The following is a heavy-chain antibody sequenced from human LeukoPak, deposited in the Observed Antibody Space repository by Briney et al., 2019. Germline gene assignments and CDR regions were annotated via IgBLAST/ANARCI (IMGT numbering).Heavy chain of an antibody. J-gene: IGHJ6*03. D-gene: IGHD1-26*01. CDR1: GFTFSSYW. CDR3: ARSSSRSGGYYMDV. CDR2: IKQDGSEK. Sequence: PGGSLRLSCAASGFTFSSYWMSWVRQAPGQGLEWVANIKQDGSEKYYVDSVKGRFTISRDNAKNSLYLQMNSLRAEDTAVYYCARSSSRSGGYYMDVWGKGTTVTVSS. V-gene: IGHV3-7*01.